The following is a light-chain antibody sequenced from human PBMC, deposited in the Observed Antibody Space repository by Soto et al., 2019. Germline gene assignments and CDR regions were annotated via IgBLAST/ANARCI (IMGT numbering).Light chain of an antibody. J-gene: IGKJ5*01. V-gene: IGKV3D-15*01. CDR3: QQYNPWPPIT. CDR1: QSVSSN. CDR2: GAS. Sequence: VLTQSPATLALPAGQRATRSCRASQSVSSNLAWYQQKPGQAPRLFIYGASTRATGIPARFSGSGSRREFTLTISTLQSEYFAVYYCQQYNPWPPITFGQGTRLEI.